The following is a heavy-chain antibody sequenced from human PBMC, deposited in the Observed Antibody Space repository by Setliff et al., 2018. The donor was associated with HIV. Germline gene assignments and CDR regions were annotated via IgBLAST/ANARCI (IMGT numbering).Heavy chain of an antibody. D-gene: IGHD6-19*01. Sequence: GGSLRLSCAASGFTFSSYSMHWVRQAPGKGLEWVAVIWNDGSREYYADSVKGRITISRENSKNILYLQMNRLRSDATAVYYCAKWRVSSGWYGQWFDLWGQGTLVTVSS. CDR1: GFTFSSYS. J-gene: IGHJ5*02. V-gene: IGHV3-33*06. CDR2: IWNDGSRE. CDR3: AKWRVSSGWYGQWFDL.